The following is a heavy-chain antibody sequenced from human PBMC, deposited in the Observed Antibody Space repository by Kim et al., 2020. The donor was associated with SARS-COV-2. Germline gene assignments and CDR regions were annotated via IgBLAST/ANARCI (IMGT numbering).Heavy chain of an antibody. Sequence: SETLSLTCTVSGGSISSYYWSWIRQPPGKGLEWIGYIYYSGSTNYNPSLKSRVTISVDTSKNQFSLKLSSVTAADTAVYYCAREENSWYGRAYYFDYWGQGTLVTVSS. CDR3: AREENSWYGRAYYFDY. CDR1: GGSISSYY. J-gene: IGHJ4*02. D-gene: IGHD6-13*01. CDR2: IYYSGST. V-gene: IGHV4-59*13.